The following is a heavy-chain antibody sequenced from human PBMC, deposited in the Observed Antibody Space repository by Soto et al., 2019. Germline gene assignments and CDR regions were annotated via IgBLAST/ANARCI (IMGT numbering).Heavy chain of an antibody. Sequence: GASVKVSCKTSGYTCTNYAINWVLQAPGQGLQWMGWISAYSGDTKYAQRFQDRLTVTTDPSTTTAYMELRSLRSDDTAVYYCARDGRAFSIFGETMDVWGQGTTVTVSS. CDR3: ARDGRAFSIFGETMDV. CDR2: ISAYSGDT. V-gene: IGHV1-18*01. CDR1: GYTCTNYA. J-gene: IGHJ6*02. D-gene: IGHD3-3*01.